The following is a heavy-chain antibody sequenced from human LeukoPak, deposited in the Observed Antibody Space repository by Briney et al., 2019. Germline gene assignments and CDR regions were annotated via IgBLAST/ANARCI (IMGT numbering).Heavy chain of an antibody. D-gene: IGHD5-18*01. CDR2: ISYDGSDK. CDR1: GFTFSSHG. J-gene: IGHJ6*02. V-gene: IGHV3-30*18. Sequence: PGGSLRLSRAASGFTFSSHGIHWVRQAPGKGLEWVAVISYDGSDKYYADSVKGRFTISRDNSKNTVYLQMNSLRPEDTAVYYCAKRRTVDTAMVTHYYGMDVWGQGTTVTVSS. CDR3: AKRRTVDTAMVTHYYGMDV.